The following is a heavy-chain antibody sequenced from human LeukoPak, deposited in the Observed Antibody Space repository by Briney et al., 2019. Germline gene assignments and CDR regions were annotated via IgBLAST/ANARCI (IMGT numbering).Heavy chain of an antibody. D-gene: IGHD1-1*01. CDR3: ARDWNRYAY. Sequence: SETLSLTCAVYGGSFSGYYWSWIRQPPGKGLEWIGEINHSGSTNYNPSLKSRVTISVDTSKNQFSLKLSSVTAADTAVYYCARDWNRYAYWGQGTLVTVSS. V-gene: IGHV4-34*01. CDR1: GGSFSGYY. J-gene: IGHJ4*02. CDR2: INHSGST.